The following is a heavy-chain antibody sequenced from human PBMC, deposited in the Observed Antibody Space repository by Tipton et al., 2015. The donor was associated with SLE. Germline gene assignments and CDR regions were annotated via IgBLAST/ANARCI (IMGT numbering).Heavy chain of an antibody. Sequence: VQLVQSGGGLVQPGGSLRLSCAASGFTFSSYSMNWVRQAPGKGLEWVSYISSSSSTIYYADSVKGRFTISRDNAKNSLYLQMNSLRAEDTAVYYCARDQLVVVIAKAYYGMDVWGQGTTVTVSS. CDR3: ARDQLVVVIAKAYYGMDV. J-gene: IGHJ6*02. CDR1: GFTFSSYS. CDR2: ISSSSSTI. D-gene: IGHD2-21*01. V-gene: IGHV3-48*01.